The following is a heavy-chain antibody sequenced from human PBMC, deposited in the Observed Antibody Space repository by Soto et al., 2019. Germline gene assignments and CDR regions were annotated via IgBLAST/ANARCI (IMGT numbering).Heavy chain of an antibody. V-gene: IGHV3-23*01. CDR1: GFTFSINS. J-gene: IGHJ5*02. D-gene: IGHD5-12*01. Sequence: PGGSLSLSCAASGFTFSINSFTWVRQAPGKGLEYVSGISIGGDKTWHADSVKGRFTVSRDNSKNTVYLQMNSLRVDDTAVYYCAKWDGYGDHWGQGTLVTVSS. CDR3: AKWDGYGDH. CDR2: ISIGGDKT.